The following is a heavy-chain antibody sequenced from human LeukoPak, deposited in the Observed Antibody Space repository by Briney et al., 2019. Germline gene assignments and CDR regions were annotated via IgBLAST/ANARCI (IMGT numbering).Heavy chain of an antibody. CDR1: GGSFSGYY. Sequence: KPSETLSLTCAVYGGSFSGYYWSWIRQPPGKGLELIGVINHSGSTNYNPSLKSRVTISVDASKNQFSLKLSSVTAADTAVYYCARGRRRSGYGGGYSYGYWAFDIWGQGTMVTVSS. D-gene: IGHD5-18*01. CDR2: INHSGST. CDR3: ARGRRRSGYGGGYSYGYWAFDI. V-gene: IGHV4-34*01. J-gene: IGHJ3*02.